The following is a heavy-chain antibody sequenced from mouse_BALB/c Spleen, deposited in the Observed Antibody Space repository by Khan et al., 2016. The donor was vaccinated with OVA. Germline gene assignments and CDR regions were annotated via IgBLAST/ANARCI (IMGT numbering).Heavy chain of an antibody. V-gene: IGHV2-6-4*01. J-gene: IGHJ4*01. CDR3: SRANYRYDGYYAMDY. CDR1: GFSLSRYN. D-gene: IGHD2-14*01. Sequence: VQLKESGPGLVAPSQSLSITCTVSGFSLSRYNIHWVRQPPGKGLEWLGMIWGGGGTDYNSTLKSRLSISKDNSKNQVFLKMNSLQTDDTAMYFCSRANYRYDGYYAMDYWGQGTSVTVSS. CDR2: IWGGGGT.